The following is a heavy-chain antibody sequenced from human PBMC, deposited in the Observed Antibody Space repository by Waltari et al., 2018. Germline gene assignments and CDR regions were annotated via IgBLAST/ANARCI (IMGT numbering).Heavy chain of an antibody. D-gene: IGHD4-17*01. CDR3: ASRQNYGELDY. J-gene: IGHJ4*02. CDR1: GASISTYP. Sequence: QVQLQESGPGLVKPSETLSLMCTVSGASISTYPWSWIRQPPGKGLELIGYIYNTGNTNYNPSLKRRVTISVETSKNQFALKRTSVTAADTAVYYCASRQNYGELDYWGQGTLVTVSS. CDR2: IYNTGNT. V-gene: IGHV4-59*01.